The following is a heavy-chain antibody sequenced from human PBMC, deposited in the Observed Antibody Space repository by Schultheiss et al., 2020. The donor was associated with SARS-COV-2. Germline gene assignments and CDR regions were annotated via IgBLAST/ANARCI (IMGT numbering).Heavy chain of an antibody. J-gene: IGHJ4*02. Sequence: SETLSLTCAVYGGSFSGYYWSWIRQPPGKGLEWIGYIYHSGSTYYNPSLKSRVTISVDRSKNQFSLKLSSVTAADTAVYYCARRDGKQPRWGQGTLVTVSS. CDR1: GGSFSGYY. CDR3: ARRDGKQPR. D-gene: IGHD1/OR15-1a*01. CDR2: IYHSGST. V-gene: IGHV4-34*01.